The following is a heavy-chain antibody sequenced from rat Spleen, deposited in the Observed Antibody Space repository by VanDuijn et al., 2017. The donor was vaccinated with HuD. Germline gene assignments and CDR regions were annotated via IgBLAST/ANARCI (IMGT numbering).Heavy chain of an antibody. CDR2: MWTGGST. J-gene: IGHJ4*01. CDR3: ARGGVSDY. D-gene: IGHD1-1*01. Sequence: QVQLKESGPGLVQPSQTLSLTCTVSGFSLPSHNVHWVRQTTGRSLEGMGMMWTGGSTAYNSALKSRLSISRDTSKRQVFLKINSLQTEDTAIYHCARGGVSDYWGQGASVTVSS. CDR1: GFSLPSHN. V-gene: IGHV2-30*01.